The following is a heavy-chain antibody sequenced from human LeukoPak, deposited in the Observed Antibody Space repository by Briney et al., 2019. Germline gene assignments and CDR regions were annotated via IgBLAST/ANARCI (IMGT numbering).Heavy chain of an antibody. CDR2: INSDGSST. Sequence: GRSLRLSCAASGFTFSSYWMHWVRQAPGKGLVWVSRINSDGSSTSYADSVKGRFTISRDNAKNTLYLQLNSLRAEDTAVYYCARDPAEWFGEFHYYMDVWGKGTTVTVSS. V-gene: IGHV3-74*01. CDR3: ARDPAEWFGEFHYYMDV. CDR1: GFTFSSYW. D-gene: IGHD3-10*01. J-gene: IGHJ6*03.